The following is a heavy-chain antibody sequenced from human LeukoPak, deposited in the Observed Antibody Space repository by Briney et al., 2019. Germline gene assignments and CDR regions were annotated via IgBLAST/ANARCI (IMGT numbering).Heavy chain of an antibody. CDR2: ISSSSSPI. V-gene: IGHV3-48*01. Sequence: GGSLRLSCAASGFTFSSYTMNWVRQAPGKGLEWVSYISSSSSPIYYADSVKGRFTISRDNAKNSLFLQMNSLRADDTAVYYCAGQSSYDSRGFDYWGQGTLVTVSS. CDR3: AGQSSYDSRGFDY. CDR1: GFTFSSYT. D-gene: IGHD3-22*01. J-gene: IGHJ4*02.